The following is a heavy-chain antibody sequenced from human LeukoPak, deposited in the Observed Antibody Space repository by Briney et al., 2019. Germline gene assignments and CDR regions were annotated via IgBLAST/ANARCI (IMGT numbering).Heavy chain of an antibody. V-gene: IGHV1-69*05. J-gene: IGHJ4*02. D-gene: IGHD5-24*01. CDR2: IIPIFGTA. CDR3: ARTTMGRDGYNPRGDLDY. CDR1: GGTFTSYA. Sequence: ASVKISCKASGGTFTSYAISWVRQAPRKGLEWMGRIIPIFGTANYAQKFQGRVTMTTDESTSTAYMEQSSLRSEDTAVYYCARTTMGRDGYNPRGDLDYWGQGTLVTVSS.